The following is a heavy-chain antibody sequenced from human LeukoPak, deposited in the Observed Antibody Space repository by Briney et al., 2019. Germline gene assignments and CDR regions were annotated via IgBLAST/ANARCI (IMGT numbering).Heavy chain of an antibody. J-gene: IGHJ4*02. D-gene: IGHD6-13*01. CDR3: ARFSSIAAAFDY. Sequence: SETLSLTCTVSGYSISSGYYWGWIRQPAGKGLEWIGRIYTSGSTNYNPSLKSRVTMSVDTSKNQFSLNLSSVTAADTAVYYCARFSSIAAAFDYWGLGTLVTVSS. CDR1: GYSISSGYY. CDR2: IYTSGST. V-gene: IGHV4-4*07.